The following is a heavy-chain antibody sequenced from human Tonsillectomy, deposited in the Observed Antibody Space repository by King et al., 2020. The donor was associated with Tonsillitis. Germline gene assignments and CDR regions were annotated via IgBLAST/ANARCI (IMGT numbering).Heavy chain of an antibody. D-gene: IGHD6-6*01. V-gene: IGHV4-59*08. Sequence: VQLQESGPGLIKPSETLSLMCSVSGGSVTPYYWSWLRQSPGKGLEWIGYIFYNGKTIYNSALQSRVSMSVDASKNLFSLKVTSVTGADTGIYYCARHLPHVAARPGVFDSWGLGTLVTVSS. CDR2: IFYNGKT. J-gene: IGHJ4*02. CDR1: GGSVTPYY. CDR3: ARHLPHVAARPGVFDS.